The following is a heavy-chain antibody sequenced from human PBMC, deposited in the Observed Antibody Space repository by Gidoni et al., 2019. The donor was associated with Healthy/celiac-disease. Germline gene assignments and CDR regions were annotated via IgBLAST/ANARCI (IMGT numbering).Heavy chain of an antibody. J-gene: IGHJ4*02. CDR3: ARGPAGD. CDR1: GFTFRSYG. D-gene: IGHD3-10*01. V-gene: IGHV3-30*03. Sequence: QVQLVESGGGVVPPGRSLRPSCAASGFTFRSYGRPWVRQAPGTGLEWFAVRSYDGSNKYYADAVKGRFTISRDNSKNTLYLQMNSLSAEDTAVYYCARGPAGDWGQGTLVTVSS. CDR2: RSYDGSNK.